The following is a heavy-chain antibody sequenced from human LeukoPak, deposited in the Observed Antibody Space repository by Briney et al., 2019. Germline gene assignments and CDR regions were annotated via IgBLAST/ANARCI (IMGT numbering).Heavy chain of an antibody. CDR1: GGSISSSSYY. J-gene: IGHJ6*02. CDR3: ARQECSSTSCYSPLAV. Sequence: SETLSLTCTVSGGSISSSSYYWGWIRQPPGKGLEWIGSIYYSGSTYYNPSLKSRVTISVDTSKNQFSLKLSSVTAADTAVYYCARQECSSTSCYSPLAVWGQGTTVTVSS. D-gene: IGHD2-2*02. CDR2: IYYSGST. V-gene: IGHV4-39*01.